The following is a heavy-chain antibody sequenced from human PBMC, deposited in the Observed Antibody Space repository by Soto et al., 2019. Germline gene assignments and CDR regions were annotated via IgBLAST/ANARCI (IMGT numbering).Heavy chain of an antibody. CDR3: ARDLRGDYDILTSYYYGMDV. J-gene: IGHJ6*02. Sequence: ASVKVSCKASGYTFTSYGISWVRQAPGQGLEWMGWISAYNGNTNYAQKFQGRVTITRDTSASTAYMELSSLRSEDTAVYYCARDLRGDYDILTSYYYGMDVWGQGTTVTVSS. CDR2: ISAYNGNT. V-gene: IGHV1-18*01. D-gene: IGHD3-9*01. CDR1: GYTFTSYG.